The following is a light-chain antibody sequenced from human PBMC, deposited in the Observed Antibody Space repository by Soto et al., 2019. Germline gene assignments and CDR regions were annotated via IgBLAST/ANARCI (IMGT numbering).Light chain of an antibody. J-gene: IGLJ3*02. V-gene: IGLV4-69*01. CDR1: SGRSSYA. CDR3: QTWSTGIRV. Sequence: QLVLTQSPSASASLGASVKLTCTLSSGRSSYAIAWHQQQPEKGPRYLMKLNSDGSHSKGDRIPDRFSGSSSGAERYLIISSLQSEDEAVYYCQTWSTGIRVFGGGTKLTVL. CDR2: LNSDGSH.